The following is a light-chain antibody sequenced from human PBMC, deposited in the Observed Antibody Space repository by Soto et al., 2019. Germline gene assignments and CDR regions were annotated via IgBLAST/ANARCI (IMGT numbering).Light chain of an antibody. CDR3: QQSYSTPPYT. V-gene: IGKV1-39*01. CDR1: QSISSY. CDR2: AAS. J-gene: IGKJ2*01. Sequence: DIQMTQSPSSLSASVGDRVTITCRASQSISSYLNWYQQKPGKAPKLLIYAASSLQSGVPSRFSGIGSGTDFTLTISSLQPEDFATYYWQQSYSTPPYTFGQGTKLEIK.